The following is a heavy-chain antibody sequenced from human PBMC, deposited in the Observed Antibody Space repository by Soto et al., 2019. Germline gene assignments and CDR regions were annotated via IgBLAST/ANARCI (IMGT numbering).Heavy chain of an antibody. J-gene: IGHJ3*02. V-gene: IGHV3-64*01. CDR3: ARSFDIVVVPAARVTYAFDI. D-gene: IGHD2-2*01. CDR2: ISSNGGST. CDR1: GFTFSSYA. Sequence: PGGSLRLSCAASGFTFSSYAMHWVRQAPGKGLEYVSAISSNGGSTYYANSVKGRFTISRDNSKNTLYLQMGSLRAEDMAVYYCARSFDIVVVPAARVTYAFDIWGQGTMVT.